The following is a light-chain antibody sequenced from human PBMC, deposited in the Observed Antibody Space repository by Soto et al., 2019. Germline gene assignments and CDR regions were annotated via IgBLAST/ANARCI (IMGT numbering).Light chain of an antibody. Sequence: QSALTQPASVSGSPGQSITISCTGTSSDVGGYNYVSWYQQHPGKAPKLMIYDVSNRPSGVSNRFSGSKSGNTASLTISGVQAEDEADYYCSSYTSSCTLGVFGTGTKVTVL. J-gene: IGLJ1*01. V-gene: IGLV2-14*01. CDR1: SSDVGGYNY. CDR3: SSYTSSCTLGV. CDR2: DVS.